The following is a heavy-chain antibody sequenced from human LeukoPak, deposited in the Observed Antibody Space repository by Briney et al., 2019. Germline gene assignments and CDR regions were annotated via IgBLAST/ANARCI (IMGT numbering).Heavy chain of an antibody. CDR2: ISSNGGST. V-gene: IGHV3-64*01. CDR3: ARDGSYSGYDWREGGYFDY. D-gene: IGHD5-12*01. J-gene: IGHJ4*02. Sequence: GGSLRLSCAASGFTFSSYAMHWVRQAPGKGLEYVSAISSNGGSTYYANSVKGRFTISRDNSKNTLYLQMGSLRAEDTAVYYCARDGSYSGYDWREGGYFDYWGQGTLVTVSS. CDR1: GFTFSSYA.